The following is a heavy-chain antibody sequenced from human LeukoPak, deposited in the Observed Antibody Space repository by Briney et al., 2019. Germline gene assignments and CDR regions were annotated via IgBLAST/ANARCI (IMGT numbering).Heavy chain of an antibody. CDR3: ARARVVLFWYFDL. V-gene: IGHV4-39*01. J-gene: IGHJ2*01. CDR1: AGSISSNNYY. D-gene: IGHD3-3*01. Sequence: PSETLSLTCTVSAGSISSNNYYWGWIRQSPGKGLEWIASVYYSGSTYYNPSLKSRVSISADTTKNQFFLNLTSVTAADTSMYYCARARVVLFWYFDLWGRGTLLSVSS. CDR2: VYYSGST.